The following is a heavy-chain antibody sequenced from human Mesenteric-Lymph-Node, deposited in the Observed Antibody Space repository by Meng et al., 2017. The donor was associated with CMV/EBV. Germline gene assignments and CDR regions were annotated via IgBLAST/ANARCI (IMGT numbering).Heavy chain of an antibody. D-gene: IGHD3-10*01. J-gene: IGHJ4*02. CDR3: ARLDHYGSGSYLDY. Sequence: GGSLRLSCTASGFTFSSYEMNWVRQAPGKGLEWVSYISSSGNTIYYTDSVKGRFTISRDNAKNSLYLQMNSLRAEDTALYYCARLDHYGSGSYLDYWGQGTLVTVSS. CDR2: ISSSGNTI. V-gene: IGHV3-48*03. CDR1: GFTFSSYE.